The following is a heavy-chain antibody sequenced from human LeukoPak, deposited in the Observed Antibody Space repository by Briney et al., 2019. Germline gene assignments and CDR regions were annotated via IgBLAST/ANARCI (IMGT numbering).Heavy chain of an antibody. V-gene: IGHV1-46*01. Sequence: ASVKVSCKASGYTFTSYGISWVRQAPGQGLEWMGIIDPSGGSTSYAQKFQGRVTMTRDTSTSTVYMELSSLRSEDTAVYYCARVRGVAARSSFDYWGQGTLVTVSS. CDR2: IDPSGGST. J-gene: IGHJ4*02. CDR3: ARVRGVAARSSFDY. CDR1: GYTFTSYG. D-gene: IGHD6-6*01.